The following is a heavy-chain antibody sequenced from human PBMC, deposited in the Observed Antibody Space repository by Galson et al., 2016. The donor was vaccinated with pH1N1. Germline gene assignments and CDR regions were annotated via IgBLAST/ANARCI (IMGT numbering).Heavy chain of an antibody. D-gene: IGHD4-17*01. J-gene: IGHJ2*01. V-gene: IGHV3-53*01. Sequence: SLRLSCAASGFTVSSNYMSWVRQAPGKGLEWVSVIYSGGSTYYADSVKGRFTISRDNSKNTLYLQMNSLRAEDTAVYYCARFLYGDYVGYFDLWGRGTLGTVSS. CDR1: GFTVSSNY. CDR3: ARFLYGDYVGYFDL. CDR2: IYSGGST.